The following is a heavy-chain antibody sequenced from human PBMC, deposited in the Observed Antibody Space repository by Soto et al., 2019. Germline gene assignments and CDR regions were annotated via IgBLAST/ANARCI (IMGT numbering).Heavy chain of an antibody. CDR3: ARSDGRY. V-gene: IGHV4-59*01. J-gene: IGHJ4*02. Sequence: PSETLPLTCTVSGGSISSYYWSWIRQPPGKGLEWIGYIYYSGSTNYNPSLKSRVTISVDTSKNQFSLKLSSVTAADTAVYYCARSDGRYWGQGTLVTVSS. CDR2: IYYSGST. CDR1: GGSISSYY.